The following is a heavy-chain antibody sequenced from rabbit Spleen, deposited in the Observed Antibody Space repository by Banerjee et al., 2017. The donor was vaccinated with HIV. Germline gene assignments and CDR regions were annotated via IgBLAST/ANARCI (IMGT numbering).Heavy chain of an antibody. CDR1: GFSFIAGYY. CDR3: ARDAGKGGTGFYFNL. J-gene: IGHJ4*01. V-gene: IGHV1S40*01. D-gene: IGHD4-2*01. Sequence: QSLEESGGDLVKPGASLTLTCTASGFSFIAGYYMCWVRQAPGKGLEWIGCGDTGNSGSSEYASWAKGRFAISKTSSTTVTLQMTSLTAADTATYFCARDAGKGGTGFYFNLWGQGTLVTVS. CDR2: GDTGNSGSS.